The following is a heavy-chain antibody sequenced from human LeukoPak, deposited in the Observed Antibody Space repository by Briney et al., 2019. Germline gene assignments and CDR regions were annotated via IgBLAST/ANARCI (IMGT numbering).Heavy chain of an antibody. CDR3: AKVYSSSSRDSFDV. CDR2: INHSGSI. D-gene: IGHD6-6*01. Sequence: SETLSLTCAVYGASFSGYYWSWIRQTPGKGLEWIGEINHSGSISYNPSLKSQITISLDTCKSQFSLELRSVNAADTAVYYCAKVYSSSSRDSFDVWGQGTMVTVSS. V-gene: IGHV4-34*01. CDR1: GASFSGYY. J-gene: IGHJ3*01.